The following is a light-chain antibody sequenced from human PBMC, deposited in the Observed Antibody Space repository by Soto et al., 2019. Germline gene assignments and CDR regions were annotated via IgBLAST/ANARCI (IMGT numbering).Light chain of an antibody. J-gene: IGKJ4*01. CDR2: GAS. Sequence: EIVLTQSPGTLSLSPGERATLSCRASQSVSSSYLAWYQQKPGQAPRLLIYGASTRATGTPARFSGSGSGTEFTLTISSLQSEDFAVYYCQQYNNWPQLTFGGGTKVDIK. V-gene: IGKV3-15*01. CDR1: QSVSSSY. CDR3: QQYNNWPQLT.